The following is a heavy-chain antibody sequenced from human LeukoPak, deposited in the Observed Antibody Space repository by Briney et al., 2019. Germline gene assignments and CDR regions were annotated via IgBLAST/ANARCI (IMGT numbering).Heavy chain of an antibody. D-gene: IGHD6-13*01. J-gene: IGHJ4*02. Sequence: ASVKVSCKASGGTFSSYAICWVRQAPGQGLEWMGRIIPILGIANYAQKFQGRVTITADKSTSTAYMELSSLRSEDTAVYYCASQKGIAAAGTLDYWGQGTLVTVSS. CDR1: GGTFSSYA. CDR3: ASQKGIAAAGTLDY. V-gene: IGHV1-69*04. CDR2: IIPILGIA.